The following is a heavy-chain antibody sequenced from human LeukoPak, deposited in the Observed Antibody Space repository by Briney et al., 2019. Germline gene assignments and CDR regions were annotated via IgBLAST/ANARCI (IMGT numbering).Heavy chain of an antibody. D-gene: IGHD6-6*01. CDR2: INHSGST. CDR3: ARVYIAARRGFDY. V-gene: IGHV4-34*01. CDR1: GGSFSGYY. J-gene: IGHJ4*02. Sequence: SETLSLTCAVYGGSFSGYYWSWIRQPPGKRLEWIGEINHSGSTNYNPSLKSRVTISVDTSKNQFSLKLSFVTAADTAVYYCARVYIAARRGFDYWGQGTLVTVSS.